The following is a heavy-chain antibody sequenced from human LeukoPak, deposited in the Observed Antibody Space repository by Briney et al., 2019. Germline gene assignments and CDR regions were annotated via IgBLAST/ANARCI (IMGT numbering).Heavy chain of an antibody. CDR2: KNPNSGNT. V-gene: IGHV1-8*01. Sequence: ASVKVSCKASGYTFTSYDINWVRQATGQGLEWMGWKNPNSGNTGYAQKFQGRVTMTRNTSISTAYMELSSLRSEDTAVYYCARGVRVDTAMVGYWGQGTLVTVSS. CDR3: ARGVRVDTAMVGY. J-gene: IGHJ4*02. CDR1: GYTFTSYD. D-gene: IGHD5-18*01.